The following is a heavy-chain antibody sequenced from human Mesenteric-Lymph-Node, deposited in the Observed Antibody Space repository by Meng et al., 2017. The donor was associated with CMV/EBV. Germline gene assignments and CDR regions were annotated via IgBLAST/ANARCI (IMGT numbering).Heavy chain of an antibody. CDR2: IYYSGST. D-gene: IGHD6-19*01. CDR1: SIRSGGYY. V-gene: IGHV4-31*02. J-gene: IGHJ4*02. CDR3: ARSRPTYSSGWSNYFDY. Sequence: SIRSGGYYWSWIRQHPGKGLEWIGYIYYSGSTYYNPSLKSRVTISVDTSKNQFSLKLSSVTAADTAVYYCARSRPTYSSGWSNYFDYWGQGTLVTVSS.